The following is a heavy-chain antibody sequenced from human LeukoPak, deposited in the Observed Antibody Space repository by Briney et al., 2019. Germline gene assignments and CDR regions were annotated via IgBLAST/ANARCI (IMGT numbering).Heavy chain of an antibody. CDR1: GGSVSSGSYY. D-gene: IGHD5-24*01. V-gene: IGHV4-61*01. Sequence: SETLSLTCTVSGGSVSSGSYYWRWIRQPPGKGLEWIGYIYYSGSTNYNPSLKSRVTISVDTSKNQFSLKLSSVTAADAAVYYCARDRDDAFDIWGQGTMVTVSS. J-gene: IGHJ3*02. CDR2: IYYSGST. CDR3: ARDRDDAFDI.